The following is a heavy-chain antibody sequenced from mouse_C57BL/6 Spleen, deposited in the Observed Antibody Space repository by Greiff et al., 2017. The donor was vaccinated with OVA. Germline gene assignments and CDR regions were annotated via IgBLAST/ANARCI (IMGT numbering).Heavy chain of an antibody. D-gene: IGHD2-2*01. CDR2: IHPNSGST. Sequence: QVQLQQPGAELVKPGASVKLSCKASGYTFTSYWMHWVKQRPGQGLEWIGMIHPNSGSTNYNEKFKSKATLTVDKSSSTAYMQLSSLTSEDSAVYYCARGGDGYDGYAMDYWGHGTSVTVSS. J-gene: IGHJ4*01. CDR3: ARGGDGYDGYAMDY. V-gene: IGHV1-64*01. CDR1: GYTFTSYW.